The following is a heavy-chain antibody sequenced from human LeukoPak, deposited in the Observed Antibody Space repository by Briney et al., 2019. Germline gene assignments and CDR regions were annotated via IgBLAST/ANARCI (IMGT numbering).Heavy chain of an antibody. CDR2: ISYDGSNK. CDR1: GFTFRSYA. D-gene: IGHD6-6*01. J-gene: IGHJ3*02. CDR3: AKRCIAALQRGQGAFDI. V-gene: IGHV3-30-3*02. Sequence: GGSLRLSCAASGFTFRSYAMHWVRQAPGKGLEWVAVISYDGSNKYCADSVKGRFTISRDNSKNTLYLQMNSLRAEDTAVYYCAKRCIAALQRGQGAFDIWGQGTMVTVSS.